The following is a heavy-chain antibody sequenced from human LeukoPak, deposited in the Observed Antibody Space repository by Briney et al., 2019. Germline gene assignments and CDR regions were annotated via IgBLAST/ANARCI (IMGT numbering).Heavy chain of an antibody. CDR3: ARGRTHNWFDP. J-gene: IGHJ5*02. CDR2: VSHSGST. V-gene: IGHV4-34*01. D-gene: IGHD3/OR15-3a*01. Sequence: SETLSLTCALNGESFSGFFCTWVRQSPGKGLEWIGEVSHSGSTLYNPSLMSRVTLSVDTFKNHFSLNLSSVTAADTAVYYCARGRTHNWFDPWGQGTLVTVSS. CDR1: GESFSGFF.